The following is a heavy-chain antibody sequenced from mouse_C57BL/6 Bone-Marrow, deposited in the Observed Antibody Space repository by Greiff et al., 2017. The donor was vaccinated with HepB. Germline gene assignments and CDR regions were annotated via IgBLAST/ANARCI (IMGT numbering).Heavy chain of an antibody. V-gene: IGHV2-9-1*01. J-gene: IGHJ4*01. CDR1: GFSLTSYA. CDR3: ARDYSNYESIAMDY. CDR2: IWTGGGT. D-gene: IGHD2-5*01. Sequence: VQVVESGPGLVAPSQSLSITCTVSGFSLTSYAISWVRQPPGKGLEWLGVIWTGGGTNYNSALKSRLSISKDNSKSQVFLKMNSLQTDDTARYYCARDYSNYESIAMDYWGQGTSVTVSS.